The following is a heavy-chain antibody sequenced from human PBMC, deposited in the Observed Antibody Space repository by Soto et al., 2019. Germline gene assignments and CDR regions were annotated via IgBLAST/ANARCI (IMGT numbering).Heavy chain of an antibody. J-gene: IGHJ2*01. D-gene: IGHD4-17*01. CDR3: GREAGDYDWYFDL. Sequence: QVQLLQSGAEVKEPGASVKVSCKTSGYMFSSHGLYWVRQAPGQGLEWMGWISPKSGDTNYVQSLQGRLTLSTDTSRSTAYLELRSLTSADTAVYYGGREAGDYDWYFDLWGRGPPVTVSS. CDR1: GYMFSSHG. CDR2: ISPKSGDT. V-gene: IGHV1-18*01.